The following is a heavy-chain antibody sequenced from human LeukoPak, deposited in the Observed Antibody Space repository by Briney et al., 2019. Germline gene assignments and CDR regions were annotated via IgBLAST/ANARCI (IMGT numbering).Heavy chain of an antibody. D-gene: IGHD1-26*01. J-gene: IGHJ4*02. Sequence: PGRSLRLSCAASGFTFSSYGMHWVRQAPGKGLEWVAVIWYGGSNKYYADSVKGRFTISRDNSKNTLYLQMNSLRAEDTAVYYCAKDLVYWGQYSWGQGTLVTVSS. CDR2: IWYGGSNK. V-gene: IGHV3-30*18. CDR1: GFTFSSYG. CDR3: AKDLVYWGQYS.